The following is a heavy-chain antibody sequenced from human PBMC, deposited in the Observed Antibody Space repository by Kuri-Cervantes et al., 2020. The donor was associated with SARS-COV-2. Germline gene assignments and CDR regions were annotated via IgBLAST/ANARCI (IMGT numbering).Heavy chain of an antibody. CDR3: ARESGYDGAGLGGAFDI. V-gene: IGHV3-53*01. Sequence: GESLKISCAASGFTVSSNYMSWVRQAPGKGLEWVSVIYSGGSTYYADSVKGRFTISRHNSKNTLYLQMNSLRAEDTAVYYCARESGYDGAGLGGAFDIWGQGTMVPVSS. J-gene: IGHJ3*02. CDR2: IYSGGST. CDR1: GFTVSSNY. D-gene: IGHD5-12*01.